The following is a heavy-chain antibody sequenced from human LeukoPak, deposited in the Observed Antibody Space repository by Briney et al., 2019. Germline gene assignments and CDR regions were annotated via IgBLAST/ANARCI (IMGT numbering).Heavy chain of an antibody. D-gene: IGHD3-16*01. CDR3: AKDLIMITFGGPDH. J-gene: IGHJ4*02. CDR1: GFTFSDYG. CDR2: IRYDGSDK. Sequence: GGSLRLSCAASGFTFSDYGMHWVRQAPGKGLEWVAFIRYDGSDKYYEDSVTGRFTISRDNSKNTLHLQMNSLRAEDTAVYYCAKDLIMITFGGPDHWGQGTLVSVSS. V-gene: IGHV3-30*02.